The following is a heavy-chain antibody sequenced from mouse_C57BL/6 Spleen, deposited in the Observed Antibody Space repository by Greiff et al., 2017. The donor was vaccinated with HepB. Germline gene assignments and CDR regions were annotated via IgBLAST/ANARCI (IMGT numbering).Heavy chain of an antibody. CDR3: ARERITAASIVFAY. V-gene: IGHV1-80*01. CDR2: IYPGGGDT. J-gene: IGHJ3*01. Sequence: QVQLQQSGAELVKPGASVKISCKASGYAFSSYWMNWVKQRPGKGLEWIGQIYPGGGDTNYNGKFKGKATLTADKSSSTAYMQLSSLTSEDSAVYFCARERITAASIVFAYWGQGTLVTVSA. CDR1: GYAFSSYW. D-gene: IGHD1-2*01.